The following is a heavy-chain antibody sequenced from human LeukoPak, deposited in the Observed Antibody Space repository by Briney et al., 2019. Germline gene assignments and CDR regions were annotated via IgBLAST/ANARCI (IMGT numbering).Heavy chain of an antibody. CDR1: GVSFSSYY. CDR2: IFSSRNT. V-gene: IGHV4-4*07. D-gene: IGHD1-26*01. CDR3: ARERGNLRGDAFDI. J-gene: IGHJ3*02. Sequence: ETLSLTCTVSGVSFSSYYWTWIRKPAGRGLEWIGRIFSSRNTNYNPSLGSPVSMSIDTFKNQFSLKLSSVTAADTAVYYCARERGNLRGDAFDIWGQGTMVTVSS.